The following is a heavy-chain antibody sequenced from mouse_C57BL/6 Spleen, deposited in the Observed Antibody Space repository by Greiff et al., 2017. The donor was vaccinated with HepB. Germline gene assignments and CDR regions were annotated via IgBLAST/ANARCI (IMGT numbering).Heavy chain of an antibody. D-gene: IGHD2-4*01. Sequence: QVQLQQSGAELVKPGASVKLSCKASGYTFTSYWMHWVKQRPGQGLEWIGMIHPNSGSTNYNEMFKSKATLTVDKSSSTAYMQLSSLTSEDSAVYYCARDGDYDSAWFAYWGQGTLVTVSA. CDR3: ARDGDYDSAWFAY. J-gene: IGHJ3*01. V-gene: IGHV1-64*01. CDR2: IHPNSGST. CDR1: GYTFTSYW.